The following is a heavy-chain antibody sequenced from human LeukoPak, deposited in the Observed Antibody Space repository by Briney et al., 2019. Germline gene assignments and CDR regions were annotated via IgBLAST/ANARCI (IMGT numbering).Heavy chain of an antibody. J-gene: IGHJ6*02. CDR1: GGSVSSGSYY. CDR2: IYYSGST. Sequence: SETLSLTCTVSGGSVSSGSYYWSWIRQPPGKGLEWIGYIYYSGSTNYNPSLKSRVTISVDTSKNQFSLKLSSVTAADTAVYYCARVSYYYGMDVWGQGTTVTVSS. V-gene: IGHV4-61*01. CDR3: ARVSYYYGMDV.